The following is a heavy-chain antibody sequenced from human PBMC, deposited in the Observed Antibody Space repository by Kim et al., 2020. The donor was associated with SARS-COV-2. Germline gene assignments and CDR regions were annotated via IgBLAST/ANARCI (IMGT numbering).Heavy chain of an antibody. CDR3: ARFSVTTVFDY. Sequence: TNYAQKFQGRVTMTRDTSISTAYMELSRLRSDDTAVYYCARFSVTTVFDYWGQGTLVTVSS. V-gene: IGHV1-2*02. D-gene: IGHD4-17*01. J-gene: IGHJ4*02. CDR2: T.